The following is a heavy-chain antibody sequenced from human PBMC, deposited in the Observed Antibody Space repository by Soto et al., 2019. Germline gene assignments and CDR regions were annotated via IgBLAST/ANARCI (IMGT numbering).Heavy chain of an antibody. D-gene: IGHD2-8*01. CDR3: ARALVRNQYCTNGVCRYYYYGMDV. V-gene: IGHV3-72*01. J-gene: IGHJ6*02. CDR2: TRNKANSYTT. CDR1: GFTFSDHY. Sequence: PVGSLRLSCAASGFTFSDHYMDWVRQAPGKGLEWVGRTRNKANSYTTEYAASVKGRFTISRDDSKNSLYLQMNSLKTDDTAVYYCARALVRNQYCTNGVCRYYYYGMDVWGQGTTVTVSS.